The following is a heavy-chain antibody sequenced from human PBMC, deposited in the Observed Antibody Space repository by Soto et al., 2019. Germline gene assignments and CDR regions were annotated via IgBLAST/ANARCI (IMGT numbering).Heavy chain of an antibody. CDR3: ARISYSSSWFNWFDP. Sequence: QLQLQESGPGLVKPSETLSLTCTVSGGSISSSSYYWGWIRQPPGKGLEWIGSIYYSGSTYYNPSLKSRVTISVDTSKNQFSLKLSSVTAADTAVYYCARISYSSSWFNWFDPWGQGTLVTVSS. V-gene: IGHV4-39*01. D-gene: IGHD6-13*01. CDR1: GGSISSSSYY. J-gene: IGHJ5*02. CDR2: IYYSGST.